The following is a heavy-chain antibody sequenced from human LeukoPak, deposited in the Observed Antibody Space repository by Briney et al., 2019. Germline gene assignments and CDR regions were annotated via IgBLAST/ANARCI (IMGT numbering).Heavy chain of an antibody. D-gene: IGHD6-13*01. CDR3: TTVAAAGQIAY. Sequence: GGSLRLSCAASGFTFIKAWMSWVRQAPGKGREWVVRIRTTADGGTTHYAAPVKGRFTISRDDSTNTLSLQLHSLTTEAPAVYYCTTVAAAGQIAYWGQGTLVTVSS. J-gene: IGHJ4*02. V-gene: IGHV3-15*01. CDR1: GFTFIKAW. CDR2: IRTTADGGTT.